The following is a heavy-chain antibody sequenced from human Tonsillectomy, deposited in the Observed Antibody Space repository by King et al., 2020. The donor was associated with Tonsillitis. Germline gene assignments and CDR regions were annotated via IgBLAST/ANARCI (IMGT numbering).Heavy chain of an antibody. CDR3: ARHPNNWNDVWYFDY. CDR1: GYSFTNYW. D-gene: IGHD1-20*01. V-gene: IGHV5-10-1*03. J-gene: IGHJ4*02. Sequence: VQLVESGAEVKKPGESLRISCQGSGYSFTNYWISWVRQMPGKGLEWVGRIDPSDSYSNYSPSLQGHVTISADKSVSTIYLLWTSLKASDTAMYYCARHPNNWNDVWYFDYWGQGSLVTVSS. CDR2: IDPSDSYS.